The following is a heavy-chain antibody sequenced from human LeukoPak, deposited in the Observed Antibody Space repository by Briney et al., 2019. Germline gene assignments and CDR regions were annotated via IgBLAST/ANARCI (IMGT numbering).Heavy chain of an antibody. Sequence: PSETLSLTCTVSGGSTSSYYWSWIQQPPGKGLEWIGYIYYSGSTNYNPSLKSRVTISVDTSKNQFSLKLNSVTAADTAVYYCARLVAVAGTVHYYYGMDVWGQGTTVTVSS. D-gene: IGHD6-19*01. V-gene: IGHV4-59*08. J-gene: IGHJ6*02. CDR1: GGSTSSYY. CDR2: IYYSGST. CDR3: ARLVAVAGTVHYYYGMDV.